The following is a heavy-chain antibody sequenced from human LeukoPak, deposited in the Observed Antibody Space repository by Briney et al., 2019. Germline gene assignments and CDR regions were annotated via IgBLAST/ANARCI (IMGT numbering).Heavy chain of an antibody. CDR2: ISYSGST. J-gene: IGHJ4*02. CDR1: GASISGYS. D-gene: IGHD5-18*01. V-gene: IGHV4-59*01. CDR3: ARGVEALGYSYDY. Sequence: PSETLSLTCTVSGASISGYSWSWIRQPPGKGLEGIGNISYSGSTNYNPSLKSRVTISVDTSKNQFSLRLTSGTAADTAFYYCARGVEALGYSYDYWGQGTLVTVSS.